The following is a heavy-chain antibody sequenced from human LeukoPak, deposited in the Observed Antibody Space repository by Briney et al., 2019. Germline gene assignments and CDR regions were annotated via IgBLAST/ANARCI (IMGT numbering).Heavy chain of an antibody. V-gene: IGHV1-8*01. CDR1: GYTFTSYD. CDR3: ARGGGVKTYYYDSSGSKLYNWFDP. J-gene: IGHJ5*02. Sequence: ASVKVSCKASGYTFTSYDINWVRQATGQGLEWMGWMNPNSGNTGYAQKVQGRVTMTRNTSISTAYMELSSLRSEDTAVYYCARGGGVKTYYYDSSGSKLYNWFDPWGQGTLVTVSS. D-gene: IGHD3-22*01. CDR2: MNPNSGNT.